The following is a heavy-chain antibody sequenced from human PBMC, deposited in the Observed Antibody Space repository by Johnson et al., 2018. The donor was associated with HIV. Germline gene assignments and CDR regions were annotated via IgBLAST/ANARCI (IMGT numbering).Heavy chain of an antibody. J-gene: IGHJ3*02. V-gene: IGHV3-7*05. D-gene: IGHD6-19*01. CDR2: IQQDGSDT. Sequence: VQLLESGGGLVQPGGSLRLSCAASGFTFSNYWMTWVRQAPGKGLEWVANIQQDGSDTYYVDSVKGRFTISRDNAKNSLYLQMNSLRAEDTAVYYCARERSGWYGDAFDIWGQGTMVTVSS. CDR3: ARERSGWYGDAFDI. CDR1: GFTFSNYW.